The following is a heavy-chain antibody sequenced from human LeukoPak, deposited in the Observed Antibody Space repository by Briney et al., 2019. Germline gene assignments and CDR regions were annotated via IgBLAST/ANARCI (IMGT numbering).Heavy chain of an antibody. V-gene: IGHV4-59*01. D-gene: IGHD5-12*01. CDR1: GGSISSYY. CDR2: IYHSGST. J-gene: IGHJ4*02. CDR3: ARGGGYASPIGY. Sequence: SETLSLTCTVSGGSISSYYWSWIRQPPGKGLEWIGYIYHSGSTNYNPSLKSRVTISVDTSKNQFSPKLSSVTAADTAVYYCARGGGYASPIGYWGQGALVTVSS.